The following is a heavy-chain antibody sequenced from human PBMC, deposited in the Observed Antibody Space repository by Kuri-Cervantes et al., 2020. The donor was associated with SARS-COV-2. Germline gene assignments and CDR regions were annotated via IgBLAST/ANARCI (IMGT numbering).Heavy chain of an antibody. Sequence: GGSLRLSCTASGFTFGDYAMSWFRQAPGKGLEWVSYISSRSASTNYADSVRGRFTISRADAQNSLYLQMNSLRAEDTAVYFCVRVRYTYGYALDYWGRGTLVTVSS. D-gene: IGHD5-18*01. CDR1: GFTFGDYA. V-gene: IGHV3-11*06. CDR2: ISSRSAST. J-gene: IGHJ4*02. CDR3: VRVRYTYGYALDY.